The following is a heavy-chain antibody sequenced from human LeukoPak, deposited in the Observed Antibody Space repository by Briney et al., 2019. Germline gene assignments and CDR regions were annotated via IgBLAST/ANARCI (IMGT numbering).Heavy chain of an antibody. CDR1: GFTFSSRW. CDR3: ARDWGQQLATINMDV. CDR2: INQDGSHK. V-gene: IGHV3-7*03. D-gene: IGHD6-13*01. Sequence: GGSLRLSCAVSGFTFSSRWMAWVRQVPGKGPEWVANINQDGSHKYYVDSVKGRFTISRDNAKSSLYLQLNRLRVEDTAVYYCARDWGQQLATINMDVWGQGTTVTVSS. J-gene: IGHJ6*02.